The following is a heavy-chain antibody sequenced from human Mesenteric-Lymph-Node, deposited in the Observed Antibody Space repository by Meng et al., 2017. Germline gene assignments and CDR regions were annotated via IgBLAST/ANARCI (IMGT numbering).Heavy chain of an antibody. D-gene: IGHD3-16*01. J-gene: IGHJ4*02. CDR3: ARVKGYDYVWGSYTYYFDY. V-gene: IGHV3-48*03. CDR2: ISSSGSTI. CDR1: GFTFSSYE. Sequence: GESLKISCAASGFTFSSYEMNWVRQAPGKGLEWVSYISSSGSTIYYADSVKGRFTISRDNAKNSLYLQMDSLRVEDTATYYCARVKGYDYVWGSYTYYFDYWGQGTLVTVSS.